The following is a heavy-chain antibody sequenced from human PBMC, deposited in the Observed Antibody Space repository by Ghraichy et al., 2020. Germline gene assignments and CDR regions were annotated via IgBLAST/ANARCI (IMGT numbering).Heavy chain of an antibody. CDR2: IIYRSRI. CDR3: ARVSSTTDAFDT. CDR1: GFTFSSYS. V-gene: IGHV3-48*02. D-gene: IGHD1-14*01. Sequence: GESLNISCAASGFTFSSYSMNWVRQAPGKGLEWVSYIIYRSRIHYADSVKGRFTISRDNVRKSLYLQMKSLRDEDTAVYYCARVSSTTDAFDTWGQGTMVTVSS. J-gene: IGHJ3*02.